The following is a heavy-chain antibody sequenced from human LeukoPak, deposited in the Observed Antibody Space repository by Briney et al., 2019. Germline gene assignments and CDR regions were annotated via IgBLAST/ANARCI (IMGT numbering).Heavy chain of an antibody. CDR1: GFTFSSYA. J-gene: IGHJ4*02. D-gene: IGHD3-22*01. CDR3: ARDRGYCYDSSGL. Sequence: GGSLRLSCAASGFTFSSYAMSWVRQAPGKGLEWVSAISGSGGSTYYADSVKGRFTISRDNSKNTLYLQMNSLRAEDTAVYYCARDRGYCYDSSGLWGQGTLVTVSS. CDR2: ISGSGGST. V-gene: IGHV3-23*01.